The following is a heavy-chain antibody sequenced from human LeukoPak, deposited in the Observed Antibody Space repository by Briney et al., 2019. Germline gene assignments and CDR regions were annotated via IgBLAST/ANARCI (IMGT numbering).Heavy chain of an antibody. V-gene: IGHV4-34*01. CDR2: INHSGST. J-gene: IGHJ6*02. D-gene: IGHD3-3*01. CDR1: GGSFSGYY. Sequence: SETLSLTCAVYGGSFSGYYWSWIRQPPGKGLEWIGEINHSGSTNYNPSLKSRVTISVDTSKNQFSLKLSSVTAADTAVYYCARLSITIFGVVINPGYGMDVWGQGTTATVSS. CDR3: ARLSITIFGVVINPGYGMDV.